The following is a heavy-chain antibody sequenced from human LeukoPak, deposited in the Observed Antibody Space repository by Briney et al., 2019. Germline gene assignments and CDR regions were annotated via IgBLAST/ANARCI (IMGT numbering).Heavy chain of an antibody. D-gene: IGHD1-26*01. V-gene: IGHV4-30-2*01. CDR1: GGSISSGTSS. Sequence: SETLSLTCTVSGGSISSGTSSWSWIRQPPGQGPEWIGYIYQSGTTYYNPSLKSRVSISVDRSKNQFSLKLSSVTAADTAVYYCARDQYSGSLDYWGQGTLVTVSS. CDR3: ARDQYSGSLDY. CDR2: IYQSGTT. J-gene: IGHJ4*02.